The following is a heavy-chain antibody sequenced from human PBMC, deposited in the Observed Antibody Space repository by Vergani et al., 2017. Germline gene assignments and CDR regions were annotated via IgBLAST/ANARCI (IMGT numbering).Heavy chain of an antibody. V-gene: IGHV1-8*01. Sequence: QVQLVQSGAEVKKPGASVKVSCKASGYIFTSYDINWVRQATGQGLEWMGWMNPNSGNTGYAQKFQGRVTMTRNTSISTAYMELSSLRSEDTAVYYCASTFRVRGGAYYFDYWGQGTLVTVSS. CDR3: ASTFRVRGGAYYFDY. D-gene: IGHD3-10*01. CDR2: MNPNSGNT. J-gene: IGHJ4*02. CDR1: GYIFTSYD.